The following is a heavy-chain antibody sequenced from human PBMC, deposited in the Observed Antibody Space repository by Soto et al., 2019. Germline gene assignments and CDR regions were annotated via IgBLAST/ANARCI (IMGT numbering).Heavy chain of an antibody. J-gene: IGHJ6*02. V-gene: IGHV6-1*01. CDR1: GDSVSSNGAA. CDR2: TYYRSKWYN. D-gene: IGHD1-7*01. Sequence: PSQTLSLTCAISGDSVSSNGAAWNWIRQSPSRGLEWLGRTYYRSKWYNDYAVSVKSRITINPDTSKNQFSLQLNSVTPDDTAVYYCARYRPQNLAHEVSGMDVWGQGTRVAVS. CDR3: ARYRPQNLAHEVSGMDV.